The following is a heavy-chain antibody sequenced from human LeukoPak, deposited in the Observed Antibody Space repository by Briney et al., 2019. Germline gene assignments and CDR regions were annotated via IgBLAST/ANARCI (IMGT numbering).Heavy chain of an antibody. V-gene: IGHV3-30*02. D-gene: IGHD3-22*01. J-gene: IGHJ1*01. Sequence: GGSLRLSCAASGFTFSSYGMHWVRQAPGKGLEWVAFIRYDGSNKYYADSVKGRFTISRDNSKNMLYLQMNSLRAEDTAVYYCAKVRDYYDSSGYGEYFQHWGQGTLVTVSS. CDR3: AKVRDYYDSSGYGEYFQH. CDR2: IRYDGSNK. CDR1: GFTFSSYG.